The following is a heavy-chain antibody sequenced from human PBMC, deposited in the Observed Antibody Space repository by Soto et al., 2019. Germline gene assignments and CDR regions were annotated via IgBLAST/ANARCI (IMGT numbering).Heavy chain of an antibody. V-gene: IGHV4-4*07. CDR3: ARDVRSSSWYDAFDI. CDR1: GGSISSYY. J-gene: IGHJ3*02. Sequence: SETLSLTCTVSGGSISSYYWSWIRQPAGKGLEWIGRIYTSGSTNYNPSLKSRVTMSVDTSKNQFSLKLSSVTAADTAVYYCARDVRSSSWYDAFDIWGQGTMVTISS. D-gene: IGHD6-13*01. CDR2: IYTSGST.